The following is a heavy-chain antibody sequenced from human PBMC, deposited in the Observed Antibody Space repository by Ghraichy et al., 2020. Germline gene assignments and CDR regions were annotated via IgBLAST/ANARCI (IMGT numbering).Heavy chain of an antibody. Sequence: SVKVSCKASGGTFSSYAISWVRQAPGQGLEWMGGIIPIFGTANYAQKFQGRVTITADESTSTAYMELSSLRSEDTAVYYCANVDTAMVRANYWGQGTLVTVSS. J-gene: IGHJ4*02. CDR3: ANVDTAMVRANY. V-gene: IGHV1-69*13. D-gene: IGHD5-18*01. CDR2: IIPIFGTA. CDR1: GGTFSSYA.